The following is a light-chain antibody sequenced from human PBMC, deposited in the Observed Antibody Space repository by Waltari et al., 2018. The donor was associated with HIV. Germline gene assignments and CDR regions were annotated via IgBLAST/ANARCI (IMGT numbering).Light chain of an antibody. CDR3: QSYYLNIVV. CDR1: GGDIASYY. Sequence: NFILTQPHTVSESPWWTVPISCTRSGGDIASYYVQWYQQRPDSAPTTVIYEDTKRPSGVPDRFSGSIDSSSNSASLTISGLQTDDEADYYCQSYYLNIVVFGGGTKLTVL. CDR2: EDT. V-gene: IGLV6-57*04. J-gene: IGLJ2*01.